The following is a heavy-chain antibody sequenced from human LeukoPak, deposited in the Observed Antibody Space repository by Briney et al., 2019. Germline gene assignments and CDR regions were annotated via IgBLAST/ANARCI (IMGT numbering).Heavy chain of an antibody. CDR2: INHSGST. J-gene: IGHJ5*02. D-gene: IGHD2-21*02. CDR3: ARGQNLDSSYFGDSSDVLRPSGNWFDP. V-gene: IGHV4-34*01. CDR1: GGSFSGYY. Sequence: PSETLSLTCAVYGGSFSGYYWSWIRQPPGKGLEWIGEINHSGSTNYNPSLKSRVTISVDTSKNQFSLKLSSVTAADTAVYYCARGQNLDSSYFGDSSDVLRPSGNWFDPWGQGTLVTVSS.